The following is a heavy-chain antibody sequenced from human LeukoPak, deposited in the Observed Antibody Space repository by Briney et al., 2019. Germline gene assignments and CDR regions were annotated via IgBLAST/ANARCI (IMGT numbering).Heavy chain of an antibody. CDR3: ARSPDFWSGLEGY. CDR1: GYTLTELS. D-gene: IGHD3-3*01. CDR2: FDPEDGET. J-gene: IGHJ4*02. V-gene: IGHV1-24*01. Sequence: APVKVSCKFSGYTLTELSMHWVRQAPGKGLEWMGGFDPEDGETIYAQKFQGRVTMTTDTSTSTAYMELRSLRSDDTAVYYCARSPDFWSGLEGYWGQGTLVTVSS.